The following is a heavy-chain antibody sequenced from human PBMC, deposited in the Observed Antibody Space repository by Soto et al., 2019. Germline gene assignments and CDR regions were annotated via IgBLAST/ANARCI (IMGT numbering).Heavy chain of an antibody. CDR2: IYYSGST. V-gene: IGHV4-59*01. CDR1: VGSISSYY. D-gene: IGHD6-19*01. CDR3: ARDGDPSGWYLL. J-gene: IGHJ4*02. Sequence: PSETLSLTCTVSVGSISSYYWSCIRQPPGKGLEWIGYIYYSGSTNYNPSLKSRVTISVDTSKNKFSLKLSSVTAADTAVYYCARDGDPSGWYLLWGQRTLVTVSS.